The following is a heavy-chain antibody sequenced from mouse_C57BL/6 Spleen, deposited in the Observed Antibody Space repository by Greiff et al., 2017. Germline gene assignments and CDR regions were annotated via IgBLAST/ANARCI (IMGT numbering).Heavy chain of an antibody. D-gene: IGHD2-3*01. CDR2: IRNKANNHAT. J-gene: IGHJ2*01. Sequence: EVMLVESGGGLVQPGGSMKLSCAASGFTYSDAWMDWVRQSPEKGLEWVAEIRNKANNHATYYAESVKGRFTISRDDSKSSVYLQMNSLRAEDTGIYYCTRTLDGYSYYFDYWGQGTTLTVSS. CDR3: TRTLDGYSYYFDY. CDR1: GFTYSDAW. V-gene: IGHV6-6*01.